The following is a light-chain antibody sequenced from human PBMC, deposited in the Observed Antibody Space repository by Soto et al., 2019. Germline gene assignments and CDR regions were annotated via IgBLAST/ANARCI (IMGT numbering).Light chain of an antibody. Sequence: QSALTQPASVSGSPGQSIAISCTGTSSDVGSYNLVSWYQQHPGKAPKLMIYEVSKRPSGVSNRFSGSKSGNTASLTISGLQAEDGADYYCCSYAGSSTFGPYVFGTGTKLTVL. CDR1: SSDVGSYNL. CDR3: CSYAGSSTFGPYV. CDR2: EVS. J-gene: IGLJ1*01. V-gene: IGLV2-23*02.